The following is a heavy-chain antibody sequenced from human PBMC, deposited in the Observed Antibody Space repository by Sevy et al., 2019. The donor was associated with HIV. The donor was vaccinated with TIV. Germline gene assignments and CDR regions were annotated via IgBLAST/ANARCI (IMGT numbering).Heavy chain of an antibody. CDR2: IDTDGSDT. J-gene: IGHJ6*03. Sequence: GGSLRLSCVASGFIFSTDWMHWVRQAPGKGLVWVSRIDTDGSDTSYADSVKGRFTISRDNAKNTLYLQMNSLRAEDTAGYYCGRDRPGPKHYMDVWGKGTTVTVSS. D-gene: IGHD7-27*01. CDR3: GRDRPGPKHYMDV. V-gene: IGHV3-74*01. CDR1: GFIFSTDW.